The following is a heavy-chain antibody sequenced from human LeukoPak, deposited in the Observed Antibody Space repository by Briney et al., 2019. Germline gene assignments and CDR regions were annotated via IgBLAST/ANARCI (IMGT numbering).Heavy chain of an antibody. D-gene: IGHD3-3*01. V-gene: IGHV1-69*02. CDR2: IIPILGIA. CDR1: GGTFSSYT. J-gene: IGHJ4*02. Sequence: SVKVSCKASGGTFSSYTISWVRQAPGQGLEWMGRIIPILGIANYARKFQGRVTITADKSTSTAYMELSSLRSEDTAVYYCASFGGDDFWSGYYGFWGQGTLVTVSS. CDR3: ASFGGDDFWSGYYGF.